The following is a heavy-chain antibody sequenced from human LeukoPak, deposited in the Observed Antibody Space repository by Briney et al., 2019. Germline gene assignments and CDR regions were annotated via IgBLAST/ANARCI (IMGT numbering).Heavy chain of an antibody. Sequence: GGSLRLSCAASGFTVSSIHMVWVRQAPGKGLEWVANIKQDGREKYYVDSVKGRFTISRDNAKKSLYLEMNSLRAEDKAVYYCARDTARWTGAFDIWGQGTMVTVSS. CDR2: IKQDGREK. D-gene: IGHD5-24*01. CDR1: GFTVSSIH. J-gene: IGHJ3*02. V-gene: IGHV3-7*03. CDR3: ARDTARWTGAFDI.